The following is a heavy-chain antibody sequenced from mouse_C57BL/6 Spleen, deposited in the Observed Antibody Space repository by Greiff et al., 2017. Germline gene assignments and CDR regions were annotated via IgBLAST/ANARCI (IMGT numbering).Heavy chain of an antibody. Sequence: QVQLQQPGAELVRPGSSVKLSCKASGYTFTSYWMPWVKQRPIQGLEWIGNIDPSDSETHYNQKFKDKATLTVDKSSSTAYMQLSSLTSEDSAVYYCARYDGYYVFAYWGQGTLVTVSA. CDR3: ARYDGYYVFAY. V-gene: IGHV1-52*01. J-gene: IGHJ3*01. D-gene: IGHD2-3*01. CDR1: GYTFTSYW. CDR2: IDPSDSET.